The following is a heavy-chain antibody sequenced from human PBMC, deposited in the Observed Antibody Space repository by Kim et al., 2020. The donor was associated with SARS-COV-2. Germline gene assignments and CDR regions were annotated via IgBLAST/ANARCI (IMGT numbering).Heavy chain of an antibody. J-gene: IGHJ4*02. CDR1: GGSISSGDYY. D-gene: IGHD3-22*01. V-gene: IGHV4-30-4*01. CDR2: IYYSGST. Sequence: SETLSLTCTVSGGSISSGDYYWSWIRQPPGKGLEWIGYIYYSGSTYYNPSLKSRVTISVDTSKNQFSLKLSSVTAADTAVYYCAYSRDGYNFDYWGQGTLVTVSS. CDR3: AYSRDGYNFDY.